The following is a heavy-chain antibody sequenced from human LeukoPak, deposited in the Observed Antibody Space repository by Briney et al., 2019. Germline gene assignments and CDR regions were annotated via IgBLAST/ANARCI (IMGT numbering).Heavy chain of an antibody. J-gene: IGHJ4*02. V-gene: IGHV1-2*02. Sequence: ASVKVSCKATGYTFTGYYMHWVRQAPGQGLEWMGWINPNSGGTNYAQKFQGRVTMTRDTSISTAYMELSRLRSDDTAVYYCGKEYYYDSSGIDYWGQGTLVTVSS. CDR1: GYTFTGYY. CDR3: GKEYYYDSSGIDY. CDR2: INPNSGGT. D-gene: IGHD3-22*01.